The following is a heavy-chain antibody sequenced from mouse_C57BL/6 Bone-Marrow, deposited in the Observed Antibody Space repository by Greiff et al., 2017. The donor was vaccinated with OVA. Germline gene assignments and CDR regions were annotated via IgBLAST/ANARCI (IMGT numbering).Heavy chain of an antibody. CDR1: GFTFSSYG. CDR2: ISSGGSYT. CDR3: ARHEGYSNYAMDY. V-gene: IGHV5-6*01. D-gene: IGHD2-5*01. J-gene: IGHJ4*01. Sequence: EVQVVESGGDLVKPGGSLKLSCAASGFTFSSYGMSWVRQTPDKRLEWVATISSGGSYTYYPDSVKGRFTISRDNAKNTLYLQMSSLKSEDTAMYYCARHEGYSNYAMDYWGQGTSGTVSS.